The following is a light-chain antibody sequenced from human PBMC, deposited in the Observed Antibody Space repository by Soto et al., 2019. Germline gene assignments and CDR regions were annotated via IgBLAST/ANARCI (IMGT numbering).Light chain of an antibody. Sequence: DIQMTQSPSTLSASVGDRVTITCRASQSLSNWLAWYQQKPGKAPNLLIYDTSTLASGVSSRFSGTRSGTEFTLTISRLQPEDFATYYCQQYDDYWSFGQGTKVEVK. CDR3: QQYDDYWS. CDR1: QSLSNW. V-gene: IGKV1-5*01. J-gene: IGKJ1*01. CDR2: DTS.